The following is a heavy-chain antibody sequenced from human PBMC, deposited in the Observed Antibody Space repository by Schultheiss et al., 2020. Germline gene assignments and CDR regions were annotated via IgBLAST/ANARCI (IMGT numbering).Heavy chain of an antibody. D-gene: IGHD5-12*01. CDR2: IYYSGST. CDR3: ARDSHSGYDFRY. V-gene: IGHV4-59*01. CDR1: GGSISSYY. J-gene: IGHJ4*02. Sequence: GSLRLSCTVSGGSISSYYWSWIRQPPGKGLEWIGYIYYSGSTNYNPSLKSRVTISVDTSKNQFSLKLSSVTAADTAVYYCARDSHSGYDFRYWGQGTLVTVSS.